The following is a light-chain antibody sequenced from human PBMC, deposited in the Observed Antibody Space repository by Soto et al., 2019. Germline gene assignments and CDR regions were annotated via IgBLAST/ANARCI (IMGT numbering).Light chain of an antibody. Sequence: DIQMTQSPPYVPASVGDRVTISCRASQDAGSWLSWFHQTPGGAPNLLIFHTSRKKSGVPQRFAGRGSGTEFTLTISSLQPEDFGTYYCQHADGLRALTFGGGT. V-gene: IGKV1-12*01. J-gene: IGKJ4*01. CDR2: HTS. CDR3: QHADGLRALT. CDR1: QDAGSW.